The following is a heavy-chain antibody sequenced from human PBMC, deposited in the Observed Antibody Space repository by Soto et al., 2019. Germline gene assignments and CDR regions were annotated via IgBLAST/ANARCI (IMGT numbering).Heavy chain of an antibody. D-gene: IGHD2-2*01. V-gene: IGHV3-21*01. Sequence: EVQLVESGGGLVKPGGSLRLSCAASGFTFSSYSMNWVRQAPGKGLEWVSSISSSSSYIYYADSVKGRFTISRDNAKNSLYLQMNSLRAEDTDVYYCARVVVVPAAGIDYWGQGTLVTVSS. J-gene: IGHJ4*02. CDR3: ARVVVVPAAGIDY. CDR1: GFTFSSYS. CDR2: ISSSSSYI.